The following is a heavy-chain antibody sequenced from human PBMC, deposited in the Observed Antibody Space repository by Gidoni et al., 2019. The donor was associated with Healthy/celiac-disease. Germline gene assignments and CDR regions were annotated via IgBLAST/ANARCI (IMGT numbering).Heavy chain of an antibody. Sequence: EVQLVESGGGLVQPGGSLRLSCAASGFTFSSYWMSWVRQAPGKGLEWVANIKQDGSEKYYVDSVKGRFTISRDNAKNSLYLQMNSLRAEDTAVYYCASPRHDYSNGAVGWFDPWGQGTLVTVSS. J-gene: IGHJ5*02. CDR2: IKQDGSEK. CDR1: GFTFSSYW. CDR3: ASPRHDYSNGAVGWFDP. V-gene: IGHV3-7*01. D-gene: IGHD4-4*01.